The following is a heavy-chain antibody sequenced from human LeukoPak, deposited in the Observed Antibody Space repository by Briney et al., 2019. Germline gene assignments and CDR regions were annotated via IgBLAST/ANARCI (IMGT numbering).Heavy chain of an antibody. J-gene: IGHJ4*02. CDR1: GYTFTSYD. CDR2: MNPNSGNT. Sequence: ASVKVSCKASGYTFTSYDINWVRQATGQGLEWMGWMNPNSGNTGYAQKFQGRVTMTRNTSISTAYMELSSLRSEDTAVYYCARAPGPAGSSGYYSFNWGQGTLVTVSS. CDR3: ARAPGPAGSSGYYSFN. V-gene: IGHV1-8*01. D-gene: IGHD3-22*01.